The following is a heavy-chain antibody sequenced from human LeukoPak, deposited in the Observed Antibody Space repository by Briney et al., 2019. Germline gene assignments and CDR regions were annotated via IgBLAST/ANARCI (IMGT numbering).Heavy chain of an antibody. CDR3: ARLYCSSTSCVDY. V-gene: IGHV4-34*01. D-gene: IGHD2-2*01. Sequence: SETLSLTCAVYGASFHNYYWTWIRQPPGKRLEWLGEIGHSGSTNYNPSLKSRVTISVDKSKNQFSLKLSSVTAADTAVYYCARLYCSSTSCVDYWGQGTLVTVSS. J-gene: IGHJ4*02. CDR1: GASFHNYY. CDR2: IGHSGST.